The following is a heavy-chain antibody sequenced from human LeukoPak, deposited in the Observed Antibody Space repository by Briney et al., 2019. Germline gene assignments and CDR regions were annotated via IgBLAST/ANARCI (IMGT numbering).Heavy chain of an antibody. Sequence: GESLKISCKGSGYSFTSYWIGWVRPMPGKGLEWMGIIYPGDSDTRYCPSFQGPVTITADKYISTAYLQWSSLKASDTAMYYCATHALPGSGVPFDIWGQGKIATV. CDR1: GYSFTSYW. V-gene: IGHV5-51*01. J-gene: IGHJ3*02. CDR2: IYPGDSDT. CDR3: ATHALPGSGVPFDI. D-gene: IGHD3-10*01.